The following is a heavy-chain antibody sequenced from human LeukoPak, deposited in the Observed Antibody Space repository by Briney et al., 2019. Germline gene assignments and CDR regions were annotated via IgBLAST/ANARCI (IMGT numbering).Heavy chain of an antibody. CDR2: TYYRSKWYN. V-gene: IGHV6-1*01. CDR3: ARAGFRAFDI. CDR1: GDSVSSNTAA. J-gene: IGHJ3*02. Sequence: SQTLSLTCDISGDSVSSNTAAWNWIRQSPSRGLEWLGRTYYRSKWYNDYAVSVKSRITINPDTSKNQFSLQLDSMIPEDTAVYYCARAGFRAFDIWGQGTKVTVSS.